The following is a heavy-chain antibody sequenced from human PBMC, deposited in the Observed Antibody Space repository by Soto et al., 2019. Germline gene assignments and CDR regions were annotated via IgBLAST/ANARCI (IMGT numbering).Heavy chain of an antibody. CDR2: IYSSGTT. V-gene: IGHV4-39*01. D-gene: IGHD3-10*01. CDR3: GTRRAFSPGDHFDS. J-gene: IGHJ4*02. CDR1: GGSVSIPNYY. Sequence: PSETLSLTCTVSGGSVSIPNYYWGWIRQPPGKGLEWIASIYSSGTTFYNPSLKSRVTMSIDTSKNQLSLQLSSVTAADTAVFYCGTRRAFSPGDHFDSWGQGLLVTVSS.